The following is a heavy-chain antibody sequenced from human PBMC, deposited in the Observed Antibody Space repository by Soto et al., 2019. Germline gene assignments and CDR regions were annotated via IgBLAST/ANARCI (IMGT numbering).Heavy chain of an antibody. CDR3: ASRDPGTSVDY. CDR1: GGSFTSNNW. V-gene: IGHV4-4*02. D-gene: IGHD1-7*01. Sequence: QVQLQESGPGLVKPSGTLSLTCAVSGGSFTSNNWWTWVRQPPGQGLEWIGEIYRTGSTNYNPSLKSRVTVLLDKSENQCSLKVTSLTAADTAVYYCASRDPGTSVDYWGQGTLVTVSS. CDR2: IYRTGST. J-gene: IGHJ4*02.